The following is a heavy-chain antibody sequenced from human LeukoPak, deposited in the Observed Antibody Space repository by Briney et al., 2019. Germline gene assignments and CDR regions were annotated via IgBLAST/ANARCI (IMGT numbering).Heavy chain of an antibody. V-gene: IGHV3-48*04. CDR2: MTTSGNTI. J-gene: IGHJ4*02. D-gene: IGHD1-20*01. Sequence: GGSLRLSCVVSGITFSGYSMIWVRQAPGKGLEWLSFMTTSGNTIFYADSVKGRFTISRDNAKNSLYLQMNSLRAEDTALYYCAREGRNWNDLDYWGQGTLVTVST. CDR3: AREGRNWNDLDY. CDR1: GITFSGYS.